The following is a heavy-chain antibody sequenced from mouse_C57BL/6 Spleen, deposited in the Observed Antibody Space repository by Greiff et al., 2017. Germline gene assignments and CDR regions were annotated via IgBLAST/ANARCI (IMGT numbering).Heavy chain of an antibody. CDR3: TREGYDYDVEGFDY. J-gene: IGHJ2*01. CDR1: GYTFTDYE. V-gene: IGHV1-15*01. CDR2: IDPETGGT. Sequence: QVQLQQSGAELVRPGASVTLSCKASGYTFTDYEMHWVKQTPVHGLEWIGAIDPETGGTAYNQKFKGKAILTADKSSSTAYMERRSLTSEDSAVYYCTREGYDYDVEGFDYWGQGTTLTVSS. D-gene: IGHD2-4*01.